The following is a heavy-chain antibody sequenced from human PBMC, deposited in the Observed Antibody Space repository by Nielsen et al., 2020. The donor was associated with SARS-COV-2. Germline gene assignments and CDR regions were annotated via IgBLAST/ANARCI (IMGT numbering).Heavy chain of an antibody. Sequence: SETLSLTCAVSGGSFTAYYWSWIRQPPGKGLEWIGEINHSGDTNNNPSLKSRVTISVDTSRNQFSLKLTSVTAADTAVYYCARGSDEGLALCGQGTLVTVSS. CDR2: INHSGDT. D-gene: IGHD6-19*01. J-gene: IGHJ4*02. CDR3: ARGSDEGLAL. V-gene: IGHV4-34*01. CDR1: GGSFTAYY.